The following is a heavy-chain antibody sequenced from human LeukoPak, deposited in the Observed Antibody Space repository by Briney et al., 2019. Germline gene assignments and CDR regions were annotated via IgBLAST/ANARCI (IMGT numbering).Heavy chain of an antibody. CDR1: GFTFSSFD. V-gene: IGHV3-13*01. Sequence: GGSLRLSCAAPGFTFSSFDMHWVRQPTGQGLEWVSTIGTASDTYYPGSVEGRFTLSRDNAKNSLYLQMNSLTAGDTAVYYCARGPPRGNYYMDVWGKGTTVTVSS. D-gene: IGHD1-1*01. CDR3: ARGPPRGNYYMDV. J-gene: IGHJ6*03. CDR2: IGTASDT.